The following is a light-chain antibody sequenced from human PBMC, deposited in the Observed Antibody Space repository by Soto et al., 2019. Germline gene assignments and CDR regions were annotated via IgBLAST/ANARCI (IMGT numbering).Light chain of an antibody. Sequence: DIQMTQSPSSLSASVGDRVTITCRASQGIRNYLAWYQQKPGKFPKLLIYAASTLQSGVTSRFSGSGSGTDFTITIISVQPVDVATYYLQKYNSAPRTFGQETKVEIK. CDR3: QKYNSAPRT. CDR2: AAS. CDR1: QGIRNY. V-gene: IGKV1-27*01. J-gene: IGKJ1*01.